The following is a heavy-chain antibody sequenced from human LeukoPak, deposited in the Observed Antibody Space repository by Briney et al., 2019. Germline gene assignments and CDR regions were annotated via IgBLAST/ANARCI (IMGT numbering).Heavy chain of an antibody. Sequence: PGGSLRLSCEASGFTFFSYWMSWVRQAPGKGLEWVSSISSSSSYIYYADSVKGRFTISGDNAKNTLYLQMNSLRAEDTAVYYCARVGDYGSGFDFWGQGTLVTVSS. CDR2: ISSSSSYI. CDR1: GFTFFSYW. V-gene: IGHV3-21*01. J-gene: IGHJ4*02. D-gene: IGHD3-10*01. CDR3: ARVGDYGSGFDF.